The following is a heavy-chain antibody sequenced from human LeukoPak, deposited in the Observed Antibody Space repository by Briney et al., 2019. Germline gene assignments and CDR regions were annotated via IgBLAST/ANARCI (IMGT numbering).Heavy chain of an antibody. CDR1: GGSISSGSYY. Sequence: SETLSLTCTVSGGSISSGSYYWSWIRQPAGKGREWIGRIYTSGSTNYNPSLKSRVTISVDTSKNQFSLKLSSVTAADTAVYYCARYDLSPSKYLDYWGQGTLVTVSS. CDR2: IYTSGST. CDR3: ARYDLSPSKYLDY. V-gene: IGHV4-61*02. J-gene: IGHJ4*02. D-gene: IGHD3-3*01.